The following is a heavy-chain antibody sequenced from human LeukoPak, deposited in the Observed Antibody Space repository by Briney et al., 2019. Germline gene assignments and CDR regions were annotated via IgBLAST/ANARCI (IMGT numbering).Heavy chain of an antibody. CDR1: GYSFTSYW. CDR3: ARYDISAYRDDY. V-gene: IGHV5-10-1*01. J-gene: IGHJ4*02. Sequence: GESLKISCKGSGYSFTSYWISWVRQMPGKGREWMGRIDPSDSYSNYSPSCQGHVAISADKSISTAYLQWSSLKASDTAMYYCARYDISAYRDDYWGQGTLVTVYS. CDR2: IDPSDSYS. D-gene: IGHD3-22*01.